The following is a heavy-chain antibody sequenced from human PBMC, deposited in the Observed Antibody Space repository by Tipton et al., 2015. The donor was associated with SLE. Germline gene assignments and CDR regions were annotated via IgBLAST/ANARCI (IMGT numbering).Heavy chain of an antibody. V-gene: IGHV4-59*08. CDR2: IYYSGST. D-gene: IGHD2-21*01. Sequence: LRLSCTVSGGSISSYYWSWIRQPPGKGLEWIGYIYYSGSTNYNPSLKSRVTISVDTSKNQFSLKLSSVTAADTAVYYCAKHRYWFDPWGQGTLVTVS. CDR1: GGSISSYY. CDR3: AKHRYWFDP. J-gene: IGHJ5*02.